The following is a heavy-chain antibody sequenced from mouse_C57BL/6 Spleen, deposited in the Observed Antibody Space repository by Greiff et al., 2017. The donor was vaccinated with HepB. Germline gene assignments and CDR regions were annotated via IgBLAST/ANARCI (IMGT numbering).Heavy chain of an antibody. J-gene: IGHJ4*01. CDR1: GYTFTDYE. D-gene: IGHD4-1*02. CDR3: TRRAPTGYYYAMDY. V-gene: IGHV1-15*01. CDR2: IDPETGGT. Sequence: QVQLKQSGAELVRPGASVTLSCKASGYTFTDYEMHWVKQTPVHGLEWIGAIDPETGGTAYNQKFKGKAILTADKSSSTAYMELRSLTSEDSAVYYCTRRAPTGYYYAMDYWGQGTSVTVSS.